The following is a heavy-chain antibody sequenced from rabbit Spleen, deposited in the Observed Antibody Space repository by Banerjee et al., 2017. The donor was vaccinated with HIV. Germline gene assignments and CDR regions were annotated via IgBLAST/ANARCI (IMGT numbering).Heavy chain of an antibody. J-gene: IGHJ3*01. CDR1: GFSFSSSYY. Sequence: QSLEESGGGLVQPEGSLTLTCTASGFSFSSSYYMCWVRQAPGKGLEWIGCIYVGSGSTYYASWAKGRFTISKTSSTTVDLKMTSLTAADTATYFCARRPNSNTAGIDYRLWGQGTLVTVS. CDR3: ARRPNSNTAGIDYRL. V-gene: IGHV1S40*01. CDR2: IYVGSGST. D-gene: IGHD4-2*01.